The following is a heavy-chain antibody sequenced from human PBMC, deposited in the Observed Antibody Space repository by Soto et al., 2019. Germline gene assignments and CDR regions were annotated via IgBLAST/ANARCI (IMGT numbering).Heavy chain of an antibody. Sequence: ASVKVSCKASGYTFTSYDIRWVRQAPGQGLEWMGCISAYNGNSNSAQKLQGRVTMTTDTSTSTAYMELSGLRSNDTAVYYCARIAAAGTEFDDWGQGTLVTVSS. CDR2: ISAYNGNS. J-gene: IGHJ4*02. D-gene: IGHD6-13*01. CDR3: ARIAAAGTEFDD. CDR1: GYTFTSYD. V-gene: IGHV1-18*01.